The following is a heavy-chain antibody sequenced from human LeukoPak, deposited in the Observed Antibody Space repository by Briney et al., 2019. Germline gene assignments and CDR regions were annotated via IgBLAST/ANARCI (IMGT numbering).Heavy chain of an antibody. CDR3: AENYYDSSGYYSWYFDY. Sequence: GGSLRLSCAASGFTFSSYAMTWVRQAPGKGLEWVSAILASGGGTNYADSAKGRFTISRDNSKKTLYLQMNSLRAEDTAVYYCAENYYDSSGYYSWYFDYWGQGTQVTVSS. J-gene: IGHJ4*02. D-gene: IGHD3-22*01. V-gene: IGHV3-23*01. CDR1: GFTFSSYA. CDR2: ILASGGGT.